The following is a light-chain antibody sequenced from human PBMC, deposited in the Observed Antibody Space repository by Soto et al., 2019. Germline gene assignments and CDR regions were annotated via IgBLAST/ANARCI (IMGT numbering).Light chain of an antibody. CDR1: QSISSW. Sequence: DIQMTQSPSTLSASVGDRVTITCRASQSISSWLAWYQQKPGKAPNLLIYKASSLESGVPSRFSGSGSGTEFTLTISSLQPDDIATYYCQQYNSYSLTVGGGTKVEIK. V-gene: IGKV1-5*03. CDR2: KAS. J-gene: IGKJ4*01. CDR3: QQYNSYSLT.